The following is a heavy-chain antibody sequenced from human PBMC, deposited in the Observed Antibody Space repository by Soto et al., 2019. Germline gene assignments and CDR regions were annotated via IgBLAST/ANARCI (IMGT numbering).Heavy chain of an antibody. J-gene: IGHJ5*02. D-gene: IGHD1-26*01. CDR3: ASSNSGSYFWFDP. CDR2: ISAYNGNT. V-gene: IGHV1-18*01. Sequence: GASVKVSCKASGYTFTSYGISWVRQAPGQGLEWMGWISAYNGNTNYAQKLQGRVTITADESTSTAYMELSSLRSEDTAVYYCASSNSGSYFWFDPWGQGTLVTVSS. CDR1: GYTFTSYG.